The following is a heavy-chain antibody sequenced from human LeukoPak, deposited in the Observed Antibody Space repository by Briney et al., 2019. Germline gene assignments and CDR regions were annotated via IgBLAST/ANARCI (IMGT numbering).Heavy chain of an antibody. J-gene: IGHJ4*02. V-gene: IGHV1-69*13. CDR2: IIPIFGTA. D-gene: IGHD3-10*01. CDR1: GGTFSSYA. Sequence: ASVKVSCKASGGTFSSYAISWVRQAPGQGLEWMGGIIPIFGTANYAQKFQGRVTITADESTSTAYMELSSLRSDDTAVYYCARDTSGSGSYRYYFDYWGQGTLVTVSS. CDR3: ARDTSGSGSYRYYFDY.